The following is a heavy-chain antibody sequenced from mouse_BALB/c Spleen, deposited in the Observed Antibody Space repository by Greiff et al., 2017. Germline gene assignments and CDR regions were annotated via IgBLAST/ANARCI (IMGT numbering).Heavy chain of an antibody. J-gene: IGHJ4*01. Sequence: EVQLQESGPGLVKPSQSLSLTCTVTGYSITSDYAWNWIRQFPGNKLEWMGYISYSGSTSYNPSLKSRISITRDTSKNQFFLQLNSVTTEDTATYYCARTNYRYLHYYAMDYWGQGTSVTVSS. CDR1: GYSITSDYA. CDR2: ISYSGST. V-gene: IGHV3-2*02. D-gene: IGHD2-14*01. CDR3: ARTNYRYLHYYAMDY.